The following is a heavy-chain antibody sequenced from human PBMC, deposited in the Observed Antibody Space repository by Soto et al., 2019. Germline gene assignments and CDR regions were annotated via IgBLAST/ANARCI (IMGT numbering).Heavy chain of an antibody. CDR3: ARVRRLASDAFDI. J-gene: IGHJ3*02. V-gene: IGHV3-11*05. CDR1: GFTFSDYY. D-gene: IGHD4-17*01. Sequence: QVQVVESGGGLVKPGGSLRLSCAASGFTFSDYYMSWIRQAPGKGLEWVSYISGRSDYTNYADSVKGRFTISRDNAKNSLYLQMNGLRAEDTAVYYCARVRRLASDAFDIWGQGTMVTVSS. CDR2: ISGRSDYT.